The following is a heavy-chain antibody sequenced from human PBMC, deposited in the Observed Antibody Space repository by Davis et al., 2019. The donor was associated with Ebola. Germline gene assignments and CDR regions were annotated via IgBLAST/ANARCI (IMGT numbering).Heavy chain of an antibody. CDR1: GGSVSSGSYY. J-gene: IGHJ4*02. CDR2: IYYSGST. V-gene: IGHV4-61*01. Sequence: PSETLSLTCTVSGGSVSSGSYYWSWIRQPPGKGLEWIGYIYYSGSTNYNPSLKSRVTISVDTSKNQFSLKLSSVTAADTAVYYCSRLEFQGGDTVDYWGQGTLVTVSS. CDR3: SRLEFQGGDTVDY. D-gene: IGHD2-21*02.